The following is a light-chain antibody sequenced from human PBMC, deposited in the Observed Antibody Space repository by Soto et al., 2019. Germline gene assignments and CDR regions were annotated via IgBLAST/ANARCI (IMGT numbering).Light chain of an antibody. Sequence: EIVLTQSPATLSLSPGERATLSCGASQSVSSSYVAWYQQKPGLAPRLLIYDASSRATGIPDRFSGSGSGTDFTLTIGRLEPEDFAVYYGQQYDNSAPVSFGGGTKVEIK. CDR2: DAS. CDR3: QQYDNSAPVS. J-gene: IGKJ4*01. CDR1: QSVSSSY. V-gene: IGKV3D-20*01.